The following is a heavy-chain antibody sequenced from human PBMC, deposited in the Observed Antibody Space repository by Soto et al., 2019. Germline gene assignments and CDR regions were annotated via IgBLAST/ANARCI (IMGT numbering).Heavy chain of an antibody. Sequence: QVHLQESGPGLVKPSETLSLTCTVSGGSVSNYYWSWIRQPPGKGLEWIGYIYYTGRTSSNASLTSRLTMSVDTSKNQFSLKLNSMTAADTAVYYCLGPVLEGSGDIWGQGTLVTVSS. D-gene: IGHD3-10*01. V-gene: IGHV4-59*08. CDR2: IYYTGRT. CDR1: GGSVSNYY. CDR3: LGPVLEGSGDI. J-gene: IGHJ3*02.